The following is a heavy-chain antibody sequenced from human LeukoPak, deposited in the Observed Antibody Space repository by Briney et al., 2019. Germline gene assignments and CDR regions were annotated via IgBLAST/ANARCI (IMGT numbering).Heavy chain of an antibody. D-gene: IGHD1-26*01. J-gene: IGHJ4*02. V-gene: IGHV4-61*08. CDR3: ARGSGSTTPFPFDY. CDR2: IYYSGSI. Sequence: SETLSLTCTVSGGSISSGGYYWSWIRQHPGKGLEWIGYIYYSGSINYNPSLKSRVTISIDTSKNQFSLKLSSVTAADTAVYYCARGSGSTTPFPFDYWGQGTLVTVSS. CDR1: GGSISSGGYY.